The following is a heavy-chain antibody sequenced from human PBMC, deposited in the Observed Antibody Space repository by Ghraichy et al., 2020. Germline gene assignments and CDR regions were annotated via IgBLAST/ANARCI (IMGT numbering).Heavy chain of an antibody. V-gene: IGHV1-46*01. CDR2: INPSGGST. D-gene: IGHD2-21*02. J-gene: IGHJ4*02. CDR3: ARGRTPVGVTAMGGH. Sequence: ASVKVSCKASGYTFTNFYMHWVRQAPGQGLEWMGIINPSGGSTSNAQKFQGRVTMTRDTSTSTVYMELSSLRSEDTAVYYCARGRTPVGVTAMGGHWGQGTLGTVPS. CDR1: GYTFTNFY.